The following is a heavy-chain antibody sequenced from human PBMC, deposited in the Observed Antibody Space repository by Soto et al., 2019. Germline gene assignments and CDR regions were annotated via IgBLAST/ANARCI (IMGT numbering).Heavy chain of an antibody. D-gene: IGHD2-15*01. CDR3: ARGDCVGGTCYSLVGSFYYYMDV. J-gene: IGHJ6*03. V-gene: IGHV3-74*02. CDR2: INSDGSVS. Sequence: EVQLVESGGGLVQPRGSLSLSCAASGFSFSNYWMYWVRQAPGKGLECVSRINSDGSVSSYADSVKGRLTISRDNVKNTLYQQMDSLSAEDTAVYYCARGDCVGGTCYSLVGSFYYYMDVWGKGTTVTVFS. CDR1: GFSFSNYW.